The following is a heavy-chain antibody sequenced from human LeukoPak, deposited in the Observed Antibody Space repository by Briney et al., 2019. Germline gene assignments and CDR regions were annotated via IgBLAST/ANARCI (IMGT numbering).Heavy chain of an antibody. CDR2: IIPIFGTA. CDR1: GGTFSSYA. CDR3: ATALYCSSTSCVLSAFDI. Sequence: GALVKVSCKASGGTFSSYAISWVRQAPGQGLEWMGGIIPIFGTANYAQKFQGRVTITADESTSTAYMELSSLRSEDTAVYYCATALYCSSTSCVLSAFDIWGQGTMVTVSS. D-gene: IGHD2-2*01. V-gene: IGHV1-69*13. J-gene: IGHJ3*02.